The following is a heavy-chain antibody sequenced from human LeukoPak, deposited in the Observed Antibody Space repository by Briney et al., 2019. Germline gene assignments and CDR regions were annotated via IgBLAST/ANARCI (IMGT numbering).Heavy chain of an antibody. J-gene: IGHJ4*02. CDR3: ARDDNYGSGQPDD. CDR2: ISGYNGST. Sequence: VASVKVSCKASGYTFTSYGITWVRQAPGQGLEWMGWISGYNGSTNYAQKFQGRVTMTTDTSTSTVYMELRSLRSDDTAVYYCARDDNYGSGQPDDWGQGTLVTVSS. D-gene: IGHD3-10*01. CDR1: GYTFTSYG. V-gene: IGHV1-18*01.